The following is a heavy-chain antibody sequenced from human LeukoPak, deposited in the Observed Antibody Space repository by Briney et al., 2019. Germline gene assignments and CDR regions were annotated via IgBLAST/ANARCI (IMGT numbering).Heavy chain of an antibody. CDR1: GFTFSSYE. CDR2: INPSGSGV. V-gene: IGHV3-48*03. D-gene: IGHD2-21*02. Sequence: GGSLRLSCTVSGFTFSSYEFNWVRQAPGQRLEWLSSINPSGSGVRYADSVKGRFTISRDNGKNSLFLQMNSLRAEDAALYYCARESPNCGGDCYDYWGQGTLVTVSS. CDR3: ARESPNCGGDCYDY. J-gene: IGHJ4*02.